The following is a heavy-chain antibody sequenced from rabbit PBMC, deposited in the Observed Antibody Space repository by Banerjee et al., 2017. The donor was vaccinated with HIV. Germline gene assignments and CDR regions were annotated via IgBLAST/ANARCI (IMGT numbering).Heavy chain of an antibody. CDR3: ARSDNDYSYGYKL. J-gene: IGHJ4*01. D-gene: IGHD6-1*01. CDR2: IATGSGTT. CDR1: GFTLSSYY. V-gene: IGHV1S45*01. Sequence: QEQLEESGGGLVKPEGSLTLTCKASGFTLSSYYMCWVRQAPGKGLEWIGCIATGSGTTDYASWAKGRFTITETSSTTVTLRMTSLTAADTATYFCARSDNDYSYGYKLWGPGTLVTVS.